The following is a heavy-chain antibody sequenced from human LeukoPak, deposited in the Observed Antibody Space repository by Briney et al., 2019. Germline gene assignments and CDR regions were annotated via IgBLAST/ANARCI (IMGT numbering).Heavy chain of an antibody. CDR3: ARGHKNFDF. CDR2: ISADNGNT. J-gene: IGHJ4*02. V-gene: IGHV1-18*01. CDR1: DYTFTNYG. Sequence: ASVKVSCKASDYTFTNYGITWARQAPGQGLEGMGWISADNGNTNYEQKLQGRVTMTTDTSTNTAYMELRSLRSDDTAVYYCARGHKNFDFWGQGTLVTVSS.